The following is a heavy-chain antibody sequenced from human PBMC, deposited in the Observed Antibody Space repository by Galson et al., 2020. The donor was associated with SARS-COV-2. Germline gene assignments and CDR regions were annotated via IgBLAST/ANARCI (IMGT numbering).Heavy chain of an antibody. V-gene: IGHV4-31*03. J-gene: IGHJ4*02. CDR2: IYYSGST. CDR1: GGSISSGGYY. D-gene: IGHD5-18*01. CDR3: AREFHGYSYGYVSHGTFDY. Sequence: ASETLSLTCTVSGGSISSGGYYWSWIRQHPGKGLEWIGYIYYSGSTYYNPSLKSRVTISVDTSKNQFSLKLSSVTAADTAVYYCAREFHGYSYGYVSHGTFDYWGQGTLVTVSS.